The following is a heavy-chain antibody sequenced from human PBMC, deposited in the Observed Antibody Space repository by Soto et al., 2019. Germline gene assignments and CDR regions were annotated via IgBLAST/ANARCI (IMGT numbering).Heavy chain of an antibody. J-gene: IGHJ4*02. D-gene: IGHD5-18*01. CDR1: GYTFTSYY. CDR2: INPSGGST. V-gene: IGHV1-46*03. Sequence: GASVKVSWKASGYTFTSYYMHWVRQAPGQGLEWMGIINPSGGSTSYAQKFQGRVTMTRDTSTSTVYMELSSLRSEDTAVYYCASNGAGPYSYGSFFDYWGQGTLVTVSS. CDR3: ASNGAGPYSYGSFFDY.